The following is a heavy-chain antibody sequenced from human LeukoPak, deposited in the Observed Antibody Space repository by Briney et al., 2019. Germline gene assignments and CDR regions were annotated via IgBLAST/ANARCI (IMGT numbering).Heavy chain of an antibody. Sequence: GGSLRLSCAASGFTFSSYAMSWVRQAPGKGLEWVSCITGSGHTTYYADSVKGRFTISRDNAKNSLYLQMNSLRAEDTAVYYCATWPLYDFWSGYYRIGSDYWGQGTLVTVSS. D-gene: IGHD3-3*01. CDR3: ATWPLYDFWSGYYRIGSDY. CDR1: GFTFSSYA. V-gene: IGHV3-23*01. CDR2: ITGSGHTT. J-gene: IGHJ4*02.